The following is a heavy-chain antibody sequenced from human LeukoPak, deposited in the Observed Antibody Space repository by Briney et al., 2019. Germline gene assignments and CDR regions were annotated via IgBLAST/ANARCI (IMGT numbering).Heavy chain of an antibody. J-gene: IGHJ4*02. Sequence: SETLSLTCAVYGGSFSGYYWSWIRQPPGKGLEWLGEINHSGSTNYNPSLKSRVTISVDTSKNQFSLKLSSVTAADTAVYYCARLSYGSGSHYNFYFDFWGQGTLVTVSA. D-gene: IGHD3-10*01. V-gene: IGHV4-34*01. CDR3: ARLSYGSGSHYNFYFDF. CDR2: INHSGST. CDR1: GGSFSGYY.